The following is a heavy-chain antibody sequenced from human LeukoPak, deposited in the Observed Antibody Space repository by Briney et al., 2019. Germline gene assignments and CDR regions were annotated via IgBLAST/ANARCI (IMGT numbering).Heavy chain of an antibody. D-gene: IGHD6-19*01. J-gene: IGHJ4*02. Sequence: ASVKVSCKASGYTFTSYAMHWVRQAPGQGLEWVGWINPNSGDTNYAQKLQGRVTMTTDTSISTAYMELSGLRSDDTAVYYCARDGGRAVAATEFDYWGQGTLVTVSS. V-gene: IGHV1-2*02. CDR3: ARDGGRAVAATEFDY. CDR1: GYTFTSYA. CDR2: INPNSGDT.